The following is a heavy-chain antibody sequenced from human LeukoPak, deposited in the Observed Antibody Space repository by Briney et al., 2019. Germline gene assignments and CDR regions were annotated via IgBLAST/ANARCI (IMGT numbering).Heavy chain of an antibody. V-gene: IGHV1-69*05. CDR3: ARDPTPQSKYPIAVAAT. D-gene: IGHD6-19*01. CDR1: GGTFSSYA. Sequence: SVKVSCKASGGTFSSYAISWVRQAPGQGLEWMGGIIPIFGTANYAQKFQGRVTITTDESTSTAYMELSSLRSEDTAVYYCARDPTPQSKYPIAVAATWGQGTLVTVSS. J-gene: IGHJ5*02. CDR2: IIPIFGTA.